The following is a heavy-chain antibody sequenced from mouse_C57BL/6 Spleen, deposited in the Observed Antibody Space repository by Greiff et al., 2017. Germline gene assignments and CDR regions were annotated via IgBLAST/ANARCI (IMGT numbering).Heavy chain of an antibody. CDR2: IDPSDSET. D-gene: IGHD4-1*01. Sequence: QVQLQQPGAELVRPGSSVKLSCKASGYTFTSYWMHWVKQRPIQGLEWIGNIDPSDSETHYTQKFKDKATLTVDKSSSTAYMQLSSLTSEDSAVYYCARGWDEYFDYWGQGTTLTVSS. CDR3: ARGWDEYFDY. CDR1: GYTFTSYW. J-gene: IGHJ2*01. V-gene: IGHV1-52*01.